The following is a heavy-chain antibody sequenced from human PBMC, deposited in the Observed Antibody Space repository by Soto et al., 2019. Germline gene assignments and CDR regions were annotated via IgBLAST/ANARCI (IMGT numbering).Heavy chain of an antibody. CDR2: IKQDGSEK. CDR1: GFTFSRYW. J-gene: IGHJ6*02. V-gene: IGHV3-7*03. CDR3: ARPDYGGDYYYYYGMDV. Sequence: EVQLVESGGGLVQPGGSLRLSCVASGFTFSRYWMSWVRQAPGKGLEWVANIKQDGSEKYYVDSVKGRFTISRDNAKNSLYLQMNSLRAEDTAVYYCARPDYGGDYYYYYGMDVWGQGTTVTVSS. D-gene: IGHD4-17*01.